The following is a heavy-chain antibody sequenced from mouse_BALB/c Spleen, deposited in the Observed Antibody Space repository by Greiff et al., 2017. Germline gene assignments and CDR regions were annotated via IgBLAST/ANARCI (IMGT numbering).Heavy chain of an antibody. Sequence: EVQRVESGGGLVKPGGSLKLSCAASGFTFSSYAMSWVRQTPEKRLEWVASISSGGSTYYPDSVKGRFTISRDNARNILYLQMSSLRSEDTAMYYCARGTVVASFDYWGQGTTLTVSS. CDR1: GFTFSSYA. D-gene: IGHD1-1*01. CDR2: ISSGGST. J-gene: IGHJ2*01. CDR3: ARGTVVASFDY. V-gene: IGHV5-6-5*01.